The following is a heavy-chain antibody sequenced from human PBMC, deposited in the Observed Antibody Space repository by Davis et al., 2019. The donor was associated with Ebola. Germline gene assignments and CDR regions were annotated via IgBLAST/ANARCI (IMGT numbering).Heavy chain of an antibody. V-gene: IGHV1-18*04. J-gene: IGHJ6*04. Sequence: AASVKVPCKASGYTFTSYGITWVRQAPGQGLEWMGWIHPHNGNTNYAQNVQGRVTMTTDTSTSTAYMEVGSLRSDDTAVYYCAREGFRPEWELLVYYGMDVWGKGTTVTVSS. D-gene: IGHD1-26*01. CDR3: AREGFRPEWELLVYYGMDV. CDR1: GYTFTSYG. CDR2: IHPHNGNT.